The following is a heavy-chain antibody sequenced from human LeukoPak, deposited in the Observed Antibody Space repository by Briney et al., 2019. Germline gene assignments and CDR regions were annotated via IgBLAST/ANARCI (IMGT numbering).Heavy chain of an antibody. CDR3: ARGYAALIDS. V-gene: IGHV3-20*01. CDR2: INWNGGST. J-gene: IGHJ4*02. D-gene: IGHD2-2*01. CDR1: GFTFDDYG. Sequence: GGSLRLSCAASGFTFDDYGMSWVRQAPGKGLEWGSGINWNGGSTGYADSVHGRFTISRDNAKNPLYLQMNSLRAEDTALYPCARGYAALIDSWGQGTLVTVSS.